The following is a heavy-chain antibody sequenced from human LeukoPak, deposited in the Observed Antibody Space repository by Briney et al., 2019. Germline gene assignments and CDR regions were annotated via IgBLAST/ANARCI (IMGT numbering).Heavy chain of an antibody. Sequence: GGSLRLSCVASGFTFSNYAMSWVRQAPGKGLEWVSAITGSGGNTYYADSVKGRFTISRDNSKNTVFLQMNSLRAEDTAVYYCAKLGDYDFFTGYYVSHYLGQETLVTVS. CDR2: ITGSGGNT. CDR3: AKLGDYDFFTGYYVSHY. D-gene: IGHD3-9*01. J-gene: IGHJ4*01. V-gene: IGHV3-23*01. CDR1: GFTFSNYA.